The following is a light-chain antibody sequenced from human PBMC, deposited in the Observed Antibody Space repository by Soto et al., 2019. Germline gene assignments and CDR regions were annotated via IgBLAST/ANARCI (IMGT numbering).Light chain of an antibody. V-gene: IGLV2-11*01. J-gene: IGLJ1*01. Sequence: QSALTQPRSVSGSPGQSVTISCTGTSSDVGGYNYVSWYQQHPGKAPKLMIYDVSKRPSGVPDRFSGSKSGNTASLTISGLQAEDEADYYCCSYAGSYVFGTGNKV. CDR1: SSDVGGYNY. CDR2: DVS. CDR3: CSYAGSYV.